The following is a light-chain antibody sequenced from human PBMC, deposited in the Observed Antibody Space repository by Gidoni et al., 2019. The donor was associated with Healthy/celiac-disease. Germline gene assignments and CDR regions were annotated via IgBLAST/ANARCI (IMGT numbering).Light chain of an antibody. CDR3: QQYRSLFT. Sequence: IVLTQSPGTMSLSPGERATLSCRASQSVSSSYLAWYQQKPGQAPRLLIYGASSSATGIPDRFSGSGSGTYFTLTISRLEPEDFAVYYCQQYRSLFTFGPGTKVDIK. V-gene: IGKV3-20*01. J-gene: IGKJ3*01. CDR1: QSVSSSY. CDR2: GAS.